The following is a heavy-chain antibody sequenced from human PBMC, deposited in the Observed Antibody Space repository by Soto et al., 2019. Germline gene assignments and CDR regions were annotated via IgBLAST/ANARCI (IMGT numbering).Heavy chain of an antibody. CDR2: INAANGDT. CDR3: VRRHVSATGIDWFDP. J-gene: IGHJ5*02. CDR1: GYTFTSYG. Sequence: VQLLESGTEVKKPGASVKVSCKASGYTFTSYGIHWVRQAPGQRLEWMGWINAANGDTKYSPKFQGRVTITRDTSASTAYMELSSLRSEDTAVYYCVRRHVSATGIDWFDPWGQGTLVTVSS. V-gene: IGHV1-3*01. D-gene: IGHD6-13*01.